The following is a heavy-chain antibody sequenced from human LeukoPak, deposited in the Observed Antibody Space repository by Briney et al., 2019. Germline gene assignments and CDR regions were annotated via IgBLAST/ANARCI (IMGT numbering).Heavy chain of an antibody. Sequence: SETLSLTCTVSGGSISSYYWSWIRQPPGKGLEWIGYIYYSGSTSYKPSLKRRVTISVDTSKNQFSLKLRSVTAADTAVYYCARETSQKGAHYMDVWGKGTTVTISS. V-gene: IGHV4-59*01. CDR2: IYYSGST. CDR3: ARETSQKGAHYMDV. J-gene: IGHJ6*03. D-gene: IGHD3-16*01. CDR1: GGSISSYY.